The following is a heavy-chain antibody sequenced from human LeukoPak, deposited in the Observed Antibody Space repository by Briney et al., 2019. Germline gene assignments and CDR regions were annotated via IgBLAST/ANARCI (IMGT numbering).Heavy chain of an antibody. CDR3: ATWTYVVVPAADY. CDR1: GFTFSTYW. CDR2: ITPDGTST. D-gene: IGHD2-2*01. J-gene: IGHJ4*02. V-gene: IGHV3-74*01. Sequence: GGSLRLSCEASGFTFSTYWMHWVRQAPGKGLVWVSRITPDGTSTTYADSVKGRFTISRDNAKNTLYVQMNSLRAEDTAVYYCATWTYVVVPAADYWGQGTLVTVSS.